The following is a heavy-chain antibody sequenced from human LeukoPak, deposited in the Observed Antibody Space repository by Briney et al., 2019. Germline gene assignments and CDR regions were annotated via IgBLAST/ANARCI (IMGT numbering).Heavy chain of an antibody. V-gene: IGHV3-9*01. CDR2: ISWNSGSI. CDR1: GFTFDDYA. Sequence: PGGSLRLSCAASGFTFDDYAMHWVRQAPGKGLEWVSGISWNSGSIGYADSVKGRFTISRDNAKNSLYLQMNSLRAEDTALYYCAKDNLHYYGSGTPFDYWGQGTLVTVSS. D-gene: IGHD3-10*01. CDR3: AKDNLHYYGSGTPFDY. J-gene: IGHJ4*02.